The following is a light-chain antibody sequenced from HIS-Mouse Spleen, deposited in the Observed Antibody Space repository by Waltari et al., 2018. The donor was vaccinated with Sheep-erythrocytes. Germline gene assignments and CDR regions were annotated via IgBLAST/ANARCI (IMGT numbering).Light chain of an antibody. J-gene: IGLJ2*01. CDR3: QAWDSSTVV. Sequence: SYELTQPPSVSVSPGQTASITCSGDKLGDKYACWYQQKPGQSPVLVIYQDSKRPSGLPVRVSSSNAGNTATLTVSVTQAMDEADYYCQAWDSSTVVFGGGTKLTVL. CDR2: QDS. CDR1: KLGDKY. V-gene: IGLV3-1*01.